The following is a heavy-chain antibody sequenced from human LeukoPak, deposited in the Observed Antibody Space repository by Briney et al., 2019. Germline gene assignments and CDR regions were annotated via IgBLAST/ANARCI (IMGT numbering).Heavy chain of an antibody. CDR2: ISSSSSTI. D-gene: IGHD2-21*01. Sequence: PGGSLRLSCAASGFTFSSYSMNWVRQAPGKGLEWVSYISSSSSTIYYADSVKGRFTISRDNAKNTLYLQMNSLRAEDTAVYYCARELFPRYFDLWGRGTLVTVSS. J-gene: IGHJ2*01. CDR1: GFTFSSYS. V-gene: IGHV3-48*01. CDR3: ARELFPRYFDL.